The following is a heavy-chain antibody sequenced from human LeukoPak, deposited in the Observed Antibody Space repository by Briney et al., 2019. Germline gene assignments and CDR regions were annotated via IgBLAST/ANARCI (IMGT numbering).Heavy chain of an antibody. D-gene: IGHD3-22*01. J-gene: IGHJ6*02. CDR3: ASSDSSGRTDV. Sequence: SETLSLTCTVSGGSISSGGYYWRWIRQHPGKGLEWIGYIYYSGSTYYNPSLKSRVTISVDTSKNQFSLKLSSVTAADTAVYYCASSDSSGRTDVWGQGTTVTVSS. CDR1: GGSISSGGYY. V-gene: IGHV4-31*03. CDR2: IYYSGST.